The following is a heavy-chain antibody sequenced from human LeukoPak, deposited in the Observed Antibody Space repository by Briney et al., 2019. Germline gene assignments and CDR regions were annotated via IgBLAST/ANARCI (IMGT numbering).Heavy chain of an antibody. J-gene: IGHJ4*02. V-gene: IGHV3-53*01. CDR3: ASSWSLYYFDY. CDR2: IYSGGST. CDR1: GFTVSSNY. Sequence: GGSLRPSCAASGFTVSSNYMSWVRQAPGKGLEWVSIIYSGGSTYYAASVKGRFTISRDDSKNTLYLQMNSLRAEDTAVYYCASSWSLYYFDYWGQGTLVTVSS. D-gene: IGHD6-13*01.